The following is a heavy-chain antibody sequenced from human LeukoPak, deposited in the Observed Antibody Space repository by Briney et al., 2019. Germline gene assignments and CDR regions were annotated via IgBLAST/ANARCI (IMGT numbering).Heavy chain of an antibody. J-gene: IGHJ5*02. CDR1: GGSISSGDYY. CDR2: IYYSGST. V-gene: IGHV4-30-4*01. D-gene: IGHD4-17*01. Sequence: SETLSLTCTVSGGSISSGDYYWIWIRQPPGQGLVWIGYIYYSGSTYYNPSLKSRVTISVYTSKNQFSLKLISVTAADTAVYYCARGYGDYDLGWFDPWGQGALVTVSS. CDR3: ARGYGDYDLGWFDP.